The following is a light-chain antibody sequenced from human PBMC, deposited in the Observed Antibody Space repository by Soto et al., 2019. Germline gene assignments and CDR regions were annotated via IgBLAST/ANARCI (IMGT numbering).Light chain of an antibody. J-gene: IGKJ1*01. Sequence: IQMTQSPSTLSASVGDRVTITSRASQSVSDWLAWYQQKPGKAPKLLIYDASRLESAVPSRFSGSGSQTEFTLTISSLHPDDFATYYCHQYNSYTWTFGQGTKVELK. CDR2: DAS. V-gene: IGKV1-5*01. CDR3: HQYNSYTWT. CDR1: QSVSDW.